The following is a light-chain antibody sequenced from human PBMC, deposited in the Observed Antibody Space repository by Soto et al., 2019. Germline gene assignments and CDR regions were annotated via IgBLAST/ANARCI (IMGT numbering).Light chain of an antibody. Sequence: QPVLTQPASVSGSPGQSITISCTGTSSNVGGNNYVSWYQHHPGKAPKLLIYEVSNRPSGVSNRFSGSKSGNTASLTISGLQAEDEADYYCNAHTSSITVVFGSGTKLTVL. CDR2: EVS. J-gene: IGLJ1*01. V-gene: IGLV2-14*01. CDR1: SSNVGGNNY. CDR3: NAHTSSITVV.